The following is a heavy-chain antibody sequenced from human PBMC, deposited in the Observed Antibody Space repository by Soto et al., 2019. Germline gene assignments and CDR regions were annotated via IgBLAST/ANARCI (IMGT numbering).Heavy chain of an antibody. CDR1: GGSISSSSYY. D-gene: IGHD3-10*01. CDR3: ARINYGSGLGIDY. J-gene: IGHJ4*02. V-gene: IGHV4-39*01. Sequence: SETLSLTCTVSGGSISSSSYYWGWIRQPPGKGLEWIGSIYYSGSTYYNPSLKSRVAISVDTSKNQFSLKLSSVTAADTAVYYCARINYGSGLGIDYWGQGTLVTVSS. CDR2: IYYSGST.